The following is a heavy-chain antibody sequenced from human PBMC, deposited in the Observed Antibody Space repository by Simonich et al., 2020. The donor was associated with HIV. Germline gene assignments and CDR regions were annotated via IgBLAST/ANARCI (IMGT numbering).Heavy chain of an antibody. D-gene: IGHD3-3*01. CDR3: ARGSASLRY. J-gene: IGHJ4*02. V-gene: IGHV3-7*04. CDR2: INQDGSEK. CDR1: GFTFSSYW. Sequence: EVQLVESGGALVQPGGSLRLSCEASGFTFSSYWMTWVRQAPGKGVEWVANINQDGSEKYYVDSVKGRFIISRDNAENSLYLQMNSLRAEDTAVYYCARGSASLRYWGQGTLVTVSS.